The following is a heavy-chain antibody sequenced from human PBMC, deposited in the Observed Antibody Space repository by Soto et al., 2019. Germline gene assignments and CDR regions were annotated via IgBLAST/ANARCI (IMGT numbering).Heavy chain of an antibody. CDR2: IWYDGSNK. D-gene: IGHD3-16*02. J-gene: IGHJ4*02. Sequence: QVQLVESGGGVVQPGRSLRRSCAASGFTFSSYGMHWVRQAPGKGLEWVAVIWYDGSNKYYADSVKGRFTISRDNSKHTLDLQMNSLRAEDTAGYYCARWFGGFIAGWSFGDYWGQGTLVTVSS. CDR1: GFTFSSYG. V-gene: IGHV3-33*01. CDR3: ARWFGGFIAGWSFGDY.